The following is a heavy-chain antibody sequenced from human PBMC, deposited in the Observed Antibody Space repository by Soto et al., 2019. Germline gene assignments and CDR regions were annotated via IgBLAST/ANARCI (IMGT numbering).Heavy chain of an antibody. V-gene: IGHV2-5*02. CDR1: GFSLTTTGVG. CDR2: IYWDDDE. D-gene: IGHD6-6*01. CDR3: ALGIAARPFDS. J-gene: IGHJ4*02. Sequence: QISLKQSGPALVKPTQTLTLTCSFSGFSLTTTGVGVGWIRQPPGKALEWLALIYWDDDERYNPSLKNRLTITKDTSKTPVVLTMTNVDPVDTATYYCALGIAARPFDSWGQGTLVTVSS.